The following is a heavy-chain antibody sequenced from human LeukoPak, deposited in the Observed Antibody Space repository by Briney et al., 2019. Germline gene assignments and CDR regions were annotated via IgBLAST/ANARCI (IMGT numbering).Heavy chain of an antibody. CDR3: GRSGHYGTDV. CDR2: IYAGGSDT. D-gene: IGHD3-10*01. Sequence: GESLKISCTGSGYSFTSYWIAWVRQMPGKGLEWMGIIYAGGSDTRYSPSSQGQVTISVDKSINTAYLQWRSLKASDTAMYYCGRSGHYGTDVWGPGTTVTVSS. V-gene: IGHV5-51*01. J-gene: IGHJ6*02. CDR1: GYSFTSYW.